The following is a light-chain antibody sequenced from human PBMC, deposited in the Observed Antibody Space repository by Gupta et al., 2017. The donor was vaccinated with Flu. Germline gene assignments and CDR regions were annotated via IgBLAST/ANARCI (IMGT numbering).Light chain of an antibody. Sequence: QSVLAQPPSASGTPGQRVTISCSGSSSNIGSNTVNWYQLVPGTAPKLLIYGNNQRPSGVPDRFSGSKSGTSASLAISGLQSEDEADYYCAAWDDSLNGHYVFGTGTKVTVL. J-gene: IGLJ1*01. CDR3: AAWDDSLNGHYV. CDR2: GNN. CDR1: SSNIGSNT. V-gene: IGLV1-44*01.